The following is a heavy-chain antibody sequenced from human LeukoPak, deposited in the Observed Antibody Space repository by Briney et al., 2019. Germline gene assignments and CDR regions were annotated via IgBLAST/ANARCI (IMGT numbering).Heavy chain of an antibody. CDR2: IYTSGST. V-gene: IGHV4-4*07. J-gene: IGHJ5*02. D-gene: IGHD3-22*01. CDR3: ARHTYYYDSSGFNANWFDP. CDR1: GGSISSYY. Sequence: SETLSLTCTVSGGSISSYYWSWIRQPAGKGLEWIGRIYTSGSTNYNPSLTRRVTLSVDTSKNEFSLKLSSVTAADTAVYYCARHTYYYDSSGFNANWFDPWGQGTLVTVSS.